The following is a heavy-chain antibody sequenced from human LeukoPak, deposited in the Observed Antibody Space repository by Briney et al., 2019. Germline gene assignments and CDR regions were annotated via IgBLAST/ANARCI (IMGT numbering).Heavy chain of an antibody. D-gene: IGHD3-22*01. J-gene: IGHJ4*02. Sequence: GSSVKVSCKASGGTFSSYAISWVRQAPGQGLEWMGRIIPILGIANYAQKFQGRVTITADKSTSTAYMELSSLRSEDTAVYYCARLPYYYDSSGYDYWGQGTLVTVSS. CDR1: GGTFSSYA. CDR3: ARLPYYYDSSGYDY. V-gene: IGHV1-69*04. CDR2: IIPILGIA.